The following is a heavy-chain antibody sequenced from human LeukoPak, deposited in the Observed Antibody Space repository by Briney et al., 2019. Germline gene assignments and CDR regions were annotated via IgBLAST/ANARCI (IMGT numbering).Heavy chain of an antibody. CDR1: GFTFSSYW. CDR3: ARPPLYGSGSYYFDY. V-gene: IGHV3-7*01. D-gene: IGHD3-10*01. J-gene: IGHJ4*02. Sequence: GGSLRLSCAASGFTFSSYWISWVRQAPGKGLEWVANIKQDVSEKYYVDSVKGRLTISRDNAKNSLYLQMNSLRAEDTAVYYCARPPLYGSGSYYFDYWGQGTLVTVSS. CDR2: IKQDVSEK.